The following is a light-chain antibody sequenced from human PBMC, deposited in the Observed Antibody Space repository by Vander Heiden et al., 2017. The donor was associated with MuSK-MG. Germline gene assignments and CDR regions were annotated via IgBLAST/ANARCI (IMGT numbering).Light chain of an antibody. Sequence: EIVLTQSPATLSLSPGERATLSCRASQGVSSYLAWYQQKPGQAPRLLIYDASNRATGIPARFSGSGTGTDFTLTISSLEPEDFAVYYCQQRSNCHAAFGHGTKVXIK. CDR1: QGVSSY. CDR2: DAS. V-gene: IGKV3D-11*01. CDR3: QQRSNCHAA. J-gene: IGKJ3*01.